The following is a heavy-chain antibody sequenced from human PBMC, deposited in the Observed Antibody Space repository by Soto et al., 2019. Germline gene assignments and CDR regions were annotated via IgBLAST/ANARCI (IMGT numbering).Heavy chain of an antibody. Sequence: GGSLRLSCAASFRFSSNTMSWVRQTPGEGLEWVSTLSGSGGNAHYADSVRGRFTISRDNSKNMLYLQMSSLSAEDTAVYYCAKDRAGYGEYSLDAFDIWGQGTMVTVSS. CDR1: FRFSSNT. CDR3: AKDRAGYGEYSLDAFDI. J-gene: IGHJ3*02. V-gene: IGHV3-23*01. CDR2: LSGSGGNA. D-gene: IGHD4-17*01.